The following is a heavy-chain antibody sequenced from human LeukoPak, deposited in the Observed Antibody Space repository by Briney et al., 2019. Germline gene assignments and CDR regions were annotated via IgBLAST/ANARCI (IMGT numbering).Heavy chain of an antibody. Sequence: SETLSLTCTVSGGSIGSYYWSWIRQPPGKGLEWIGYIYYSGSTNYNPSLKSRVTISVDTSKNQFSLKLSSVTAADTAVYYCARAYNDFWSGSLLNWGQGTLVTVSS. V-gene: IGHV4-59*01. D-gene: IGHD3-3*01. CDR1: GGSIGSYY. CDR2: IYYSGST. J-gene: IGHJ4*02. CDR3: ARAYNDFWSGSLLN.